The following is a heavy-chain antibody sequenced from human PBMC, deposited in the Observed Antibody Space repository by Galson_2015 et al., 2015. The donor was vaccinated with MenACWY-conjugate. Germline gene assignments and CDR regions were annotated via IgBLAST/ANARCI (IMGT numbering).Heavy chain of an antibody. D-gene: IGHD2-2*01. V-gene: IGHV4-39*01. CDR3: ARLPSTNSWYWYFDL. CDR2: IYYSGST. Sequence: ETLSLTCTVSGGSISSSSYYWGWIRQPPGKGLEWIGSIYYSGSTYYNPSLKSRVTISVDTSKNQFSLKLSSVTAADTAVYYCARLPSTNSWYWYFDLWGRGTLVTVSS. J-gene: IGHJ2*01. CDR1: GGSISSSSYY.